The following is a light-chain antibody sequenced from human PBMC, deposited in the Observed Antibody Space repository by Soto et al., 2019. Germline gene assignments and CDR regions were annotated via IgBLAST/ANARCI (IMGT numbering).Light chain of an antibody. CDR3: QQGSNWPPS. CDR2: DAS. CDR1: QSVSSS. Sequence: EIVLTQSPATLSLSPGERATLSCRASQSVSSSLAWYQQKPGQAPWLLIYDASIRATGTPARFSGSGSGTDFTLTISSLEPEDFAVYYCQQGSNWPPSFGPGTKVDVK. V-gene: IGKV3-11*01. J-gene: IGKJ3*01.